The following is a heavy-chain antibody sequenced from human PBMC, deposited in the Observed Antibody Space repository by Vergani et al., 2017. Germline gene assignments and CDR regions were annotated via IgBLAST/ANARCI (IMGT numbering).Heavy chain of an antibody. CDR2: SRNKARSYTT. Sequence: EVQLVESGGGLVQPGGSLRLSCAASGFTLSDHVMDWVRQGPGKGLEWVGRSRNKARSYTTEYSASVKGRFTISRDDSRNSLYLQMNSLKTEDTAVYYCARDYYDHAFDIWGQGTMVTVSS. J-gene: IGHJ3*02. D-gene: IGHD3-22*01. V-gene: IGHV3-72*01. CDR3: ARDYYDHAFDI. CDR1: GFTLSDHV.